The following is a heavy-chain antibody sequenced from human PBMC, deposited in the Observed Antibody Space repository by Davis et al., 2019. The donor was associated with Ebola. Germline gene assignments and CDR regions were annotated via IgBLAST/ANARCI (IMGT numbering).Heavy chain of an antibody. CDR3: ARGEPSVGYDFWSGYWASYYYGMDV. CDR2: INPNSGGT. J-gene: IGHJ6*02. CDR1: GYTFTGYY. D-gene: IGHD3-3*01. Sequence: ASVKVSCKASGYTFTGYYMHWVRQAPGQGLEWMGWINPNSGGTNYAQKFLGRVTMTRDTSISTADMELSRLRSDETAVYYCARGEPSVGYDFWSGYWASYYYGMDVWGQGTTVTVSS. V-gene: IGHV1-2*02.